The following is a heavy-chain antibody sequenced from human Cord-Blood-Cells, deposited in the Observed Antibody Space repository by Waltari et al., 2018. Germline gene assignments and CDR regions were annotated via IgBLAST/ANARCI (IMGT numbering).Heavy chain of an antibody. CDR3: ARYGYSNYYYYGMDV. CDR1: GFTFSTYE. J-gene: IGHJ6*02. V-gene: IGHV3-48*03. D-gene: IGHD4-4*01. CDR2: ISSSGSTI. Sequence: EVQLVESGGGLVQPGGSLRLSCAASGFTFSTYEMNWVRQAPGKGLEWVSYISSSGSTIDYADSVKGLFTISRDNARNSLYLQMNSLRAEDAAVYYCARYGYSNYYYYGMDVWGQGTTVTVSS.